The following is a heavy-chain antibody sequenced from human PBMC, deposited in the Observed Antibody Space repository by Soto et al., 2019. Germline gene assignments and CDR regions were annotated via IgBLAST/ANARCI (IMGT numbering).Heavy chain of an antibody. D-gene: IGHD1-26*01. V-gene: IGHV1-3*01. J-gene: IGHJ2*01. CDR1: GYTFTSYA. CDR3: ARGGSLYWYFDL. Sequence: QVQLVQSGAEVKKPGASVKVSCKASGYTFTSYAMHWVRQAPGQRLEWMGWINAGNGNTKYSQKYRGRVTITRDTSASTAYMEQSSLRSEDTAVYYCARGGSLYWYFDLWGRGPLVTVSS. CDR2: INAGNGNT.